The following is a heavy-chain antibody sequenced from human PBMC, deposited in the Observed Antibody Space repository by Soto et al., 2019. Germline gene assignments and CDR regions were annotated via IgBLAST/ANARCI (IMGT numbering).Heavy chain of an antibody. Sequence: SETLSLTCAVYGGSFSGYYWSWIRQPPGKGLEWIGEINHSGSTNYNPSLKSRVTISVDTSKNQFSLKLSSVTAADTAVYYCARAIRITIFGRPFDYWGQGTLVTVSS. D-gene: IGHD3-3*01. CDR3: ARAIRITIFGRPFDY. CDR2: INHSGST. V-gene: IGHV4-34*01. CDR1: GGSFSGYY. J-gene: IGHJ4*02.